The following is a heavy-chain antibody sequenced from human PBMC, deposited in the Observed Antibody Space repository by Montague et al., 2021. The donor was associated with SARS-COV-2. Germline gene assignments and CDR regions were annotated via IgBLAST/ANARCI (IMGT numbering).Heavy chain of an antibody. D-gene: IGHD2-15*01. CDR3: GRGVVAATPVVDY. CDR1: GDSISSFY. V-gene: IGHV4-4*07. J-gene: IGHJ4*02. CDR2: IYASGGT. Sequence: SETLSLTCTVSGDSISSFYWTWIRQPAGKGLEWIGRIYASGGTNYNPSLKSRVTMSVDTSKSQFSLKLNSVTAADTAVYYCGRGVVAATPVVDYWGRGTLVTVPS.